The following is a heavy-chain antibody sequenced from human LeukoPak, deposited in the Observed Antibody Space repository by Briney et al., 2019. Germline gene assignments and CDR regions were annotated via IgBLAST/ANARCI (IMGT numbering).Heavy chain of an antibody. CDR1: GFTFSNHW. J-gene: IGHJ4*02. V-gene: IGHV3-74*03. Sequence: PGGSLRLSCTASGFTFSNHWMNWVRLAPGKGLVWVSRINTDGRSTTYADSVKGRFTISRDNAKNTLYLQMNSLKNEDTAVYYCARDRLWNSLDSWGQGTLVTVSS. D-gene: IGHD1-7*01. CDR3: ARDRLWNSLDS. CDR2: INTDGRST.